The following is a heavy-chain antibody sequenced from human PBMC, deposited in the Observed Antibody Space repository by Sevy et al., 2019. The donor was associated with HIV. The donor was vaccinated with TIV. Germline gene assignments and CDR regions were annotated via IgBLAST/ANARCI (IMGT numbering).Heavy chain of an antibody. V-gene: IGHV4-61*01. CDR2: VFYFGST. J-gene: IGHJ6*01. Sequence: KQSQTRSLTCSVSAMSVSSANDYWTWIRQPPGKGLEWIGHVFYFGSTNYNPSLKSRVTISLDTSKRQFPLKLTSVTSADTAVYYCGRDQYYDVLTGLYAIDVWGQETTVTVSS. D-gene: IGHD3-9*01. CDR3: GRDQYYDVLTGLYAIDV. CDR1: AMSVSSANDY.